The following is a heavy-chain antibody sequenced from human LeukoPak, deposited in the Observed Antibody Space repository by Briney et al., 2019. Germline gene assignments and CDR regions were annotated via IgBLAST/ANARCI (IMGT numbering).Heavy chain of an antibody. CDR3: ARSVSGYTYGNSYHYCMDV. CDR1: GGSMNRSNYY. V-gene: IGHV4-39*01. Sequence: PSETLSLTCTVSGGSMNRSNYYWGWIRQPPGEGLEWIGIIYHSGSTYYNPSLKSRVTISVDTSKNQFSLRLRSVTAADTAVYCCARSVSGYTYGNSYHYCMDVWGKGTTVTVSS. CDR2: IYHSGST. D-gene: IGHD5-18*01. J-gene: IGHJ6*03.